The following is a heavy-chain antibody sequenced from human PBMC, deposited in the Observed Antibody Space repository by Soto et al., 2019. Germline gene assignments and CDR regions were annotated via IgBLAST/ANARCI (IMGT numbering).Heavy chain of an antibody. CDR2: ISSSSSYI. CDR3: ARGCQTPFRTPISFDY. J-gene: IGHJ4*02. CDR1: GFTFSSYS. V-gene: IGHV3-21*01. Sequence: GGSLRLSCAASGFTFSSYSMNWVRQAPGKGLEWVSSISSSSSYIYYADSVKGRFTISRDNAKNSLYLQMNSLRAEGTAVYYCARGCQTPFRTPISFDYWGKRTLGSGSS. D-gene: IGHD2-15*01.